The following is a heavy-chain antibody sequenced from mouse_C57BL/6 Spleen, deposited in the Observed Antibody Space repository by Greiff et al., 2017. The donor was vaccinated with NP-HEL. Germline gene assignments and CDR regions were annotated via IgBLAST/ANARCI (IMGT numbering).Heavy chain of an antibody. CDR2: ISDGGGYT. V-gene: IGHV5-4*01. D-gene: IGHD2-5*01. J-gene: IGHJ4*01. CDR3: ARDDSNYDAMDY. Sequence: EVKLVESGGGLVKPGGSLKLSCAASGFTFSSYAMSWVRQTPEKRLEWVGTISDGGGYTNYPDNVKGRFTISRDNATNNLYLQMSHLKSEDTAMYYCARDDSNYDAMDYWGQGTSVTVSS. CDR1: GFTFSSYA.